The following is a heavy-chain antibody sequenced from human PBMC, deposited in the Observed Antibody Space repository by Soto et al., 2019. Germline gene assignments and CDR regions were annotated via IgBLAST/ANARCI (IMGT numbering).Heavy chain of an antibody. Sequence: GGSLRLSCAASGFTFSSYWMSWVRQAPGKGLEWVANMKQDGSEKYYVDSVKGRFTISRDNAKNSLYLQMNSLRAEDTAVYYCARDVASPYYYGMDVWGQGTTVTVSS. CDR2: MKQDGSEK. CDR1: GFTFSSYW. CDR3: ARDVASPYYYGMDV. V-gene: IGHV3-7*01. J-gene: IGHJ6*02.